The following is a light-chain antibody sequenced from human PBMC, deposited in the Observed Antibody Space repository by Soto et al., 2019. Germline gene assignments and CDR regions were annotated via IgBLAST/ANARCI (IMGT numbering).Light chain of an antibody. CDR1: SSDVGKYDL. CDR3: CSYGLIRPYV. Sequence: QSVLTQPASVSGSPGQSITISCAGTSSDVGKYDLVSWYQQHPGKAPKLIIYEVTKRPSGVSNRFSGSKSGNAASLTIYGLQTEDEADYYCCSYGLIRPYVFGPGTKVTVL. V-gene: IGLV2-23*02. J-gene: IGLJ1*01. CDR2: EVT.